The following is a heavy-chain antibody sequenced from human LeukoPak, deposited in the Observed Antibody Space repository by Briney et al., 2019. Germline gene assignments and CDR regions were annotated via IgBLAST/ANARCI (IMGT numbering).Heavy chain of an antibody. CDR1: GGSISSSNW. J-gene: IGHJ4*02. Sequence: PSGTLSLTCAVSGGSISSSNWWSWVRQPPGKGLEWIGEIYRSGSTNYNPSLKSRVTISVDKSKNQFSLKLSSVTAADTAVYYCARLTYSSSWYFDYWGQGTLVTVSS. CDR2: IYRSGST. CDR3: ARLTYSSSWYFDY. V-gene: IGHV4-4*02. D-gene: IGHD6-13*01.